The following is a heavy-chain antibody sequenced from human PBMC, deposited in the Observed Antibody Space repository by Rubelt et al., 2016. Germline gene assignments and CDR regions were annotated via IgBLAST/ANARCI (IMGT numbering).Heavy chain of an antibody. V-gene: IGHV4-39*01. Sequence: QLQLQESGPGLVKPSETLSLTCTVSGGSISSSSYYWGWIRQPPGKGLEWIGSIYYSGSTYYNPSPKGRVTIAVDTSKNQFSRKLSVVTAADTAVYYCARHQPSLVIAIPLIDYWGQGTLVTVSS. CDR2: IYYSGST. CDR1: GGSISSSSYY. D-gene: IGHD2-21*01. CDR3: ARHQPSLVIAIPLIDY. J-gene: IGHJ4*02.